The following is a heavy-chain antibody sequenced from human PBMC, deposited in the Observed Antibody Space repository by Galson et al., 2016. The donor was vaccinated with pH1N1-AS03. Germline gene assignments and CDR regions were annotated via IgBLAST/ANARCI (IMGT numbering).Heavy chain of an antibody. J-gene: IGHJ6*02. D-gene: IGHD5-12*01. CDR3: ATDRGSGYDLFDYYYGLDV. Sequence: SCKASGYTFTSYAMHWVRQAPGQRLEWMGWINAGNGNTKYSQKFQGRVTIARDTSASTAYMELSSLKSEDTAVYYCATDRGSGYDLFDYYYGLDVWGQGTTVTVSS. V-gene: IGHV1-3*01. CDR1: GYTFTSYA. CDR2: INAGNGNT.